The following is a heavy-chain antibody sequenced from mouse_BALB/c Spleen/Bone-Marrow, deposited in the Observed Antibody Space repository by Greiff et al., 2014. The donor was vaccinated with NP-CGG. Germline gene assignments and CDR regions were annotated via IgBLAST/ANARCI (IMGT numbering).Heavy chain of an antibody. J-gene: IGHJ2*01. CDR2: IYPGSDST. D-gene: IGHD4-1*01. CDR3: AREKDWVFDS. CDR1: GYNFTSYW. Sequence: LEESGAELVKPGNSVKMPCKASGYNFTSYWMHWVKQRPGQGLEWIGDIYPGSDSTNYNEKFKSKATLTVDTSSSTAYMQLSSLTSEDSAVYYCAREKDWVFDSWRQGSTLPVSS. V-gene: IGHV1-55*01.